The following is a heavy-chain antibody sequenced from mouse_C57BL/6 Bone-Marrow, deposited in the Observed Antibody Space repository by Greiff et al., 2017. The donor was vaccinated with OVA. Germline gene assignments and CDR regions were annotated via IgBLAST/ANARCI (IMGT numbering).Heavy chain of an antibody. CDR3: TRGDSNYYDMDY. CDR1: GYTFTAYE. Sequence: VQLQQSGAELVRPGASVTLSCKASGYTFTAYEMHWVKQTPLHGLEWIGDIDPETGGTAYNKKFKGKAIMTADKSSSTAYMELRSLTSEDSAVYYCTRGDSNYYDMDYWGQGTSVTVSS. J-gene: IGHJ4*01. V-gene: IGHV1-15*01. D-gene: IGHD2-5*01. CDR2: IDPETGGT.